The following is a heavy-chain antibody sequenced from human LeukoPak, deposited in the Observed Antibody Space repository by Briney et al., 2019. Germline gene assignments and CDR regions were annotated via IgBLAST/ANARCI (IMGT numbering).Heavy chain of an antibody. CDR3: ARGDYDFWSGRTYYFDY. CDR1: GGSFSGYY. CDR2: IYYSGST. D-gene: IGHD3-3*01. V-gene: IGHV4-34*01. J-gene: IGHJ4*02. Sequence: SETLSLTCAVYGGSFSGYYWSWIRQPPGKGLEWIGSIYYSGSTYYNPSLKSRVTISVDTSKNQFSLKLSSVTAADTAVYYCARGDYDFWSGRTYYFDYWGQGTLVTVSS.